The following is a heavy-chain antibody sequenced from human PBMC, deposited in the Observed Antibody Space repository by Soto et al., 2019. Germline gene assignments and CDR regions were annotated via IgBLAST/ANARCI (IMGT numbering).Heavy chain of an antibody. CDR3: ARDHNRGQAAE. J-gene: IGHJ4*02. Sequence: QVQLVQSGAEVKKPGASVKVSCKASGYTFTSYAISWVRQAPGQGLEWMGWISAYNGNTNYAQKFQGRVTMTTDTATSTAYMELRSHRADDTAVYDCARDHNRGQAAEWGQGTLVTVSS. CDR2: ISAYNGNT. D-gene: IGHD6-13*01. CDR1: GYTFTSYA. V-gene: IGHV1-18*01.